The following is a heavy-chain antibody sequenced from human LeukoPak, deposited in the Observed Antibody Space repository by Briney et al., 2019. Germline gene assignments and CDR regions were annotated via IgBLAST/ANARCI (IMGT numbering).Heavy chain of an antibody. D-gene: IGHD2-21*01. CDR2: INTVASYI. CDR1: GFTFSSFS. CDR3: ARLRRNGDSGGFYYYYDS. J-gene: IGHJ4*02. Sequence: GGSLRLSCAASGFTFSSFSINWVRQAPGKGLEWVSSINTVASYIYYADSVRGRFTISRDNAKNSLYLQMNSLRAEDTGVYYCARLRRNGDSGGFYYYYDSWGQGTLVTDSS. V-gene: IGHV3-21*01.